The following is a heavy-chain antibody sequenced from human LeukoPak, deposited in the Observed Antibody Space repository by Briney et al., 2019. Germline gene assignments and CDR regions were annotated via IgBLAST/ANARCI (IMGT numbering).Heavy chain of an antibody. V-gene: IGHV1-2*06. J-gene: IGHJ4*02. CDR1: GYTFSDYY. Sequence: GASVKVSCKASGYTFSDYYIHWVRLAPGQGLEWMGRINPNSGGTNYAQKFQGRVTMTRDTSISTAYMELSRLRSDDTAVYYCARDPGVNYDFWSGYRDPFGYWGQGTLVTVSS. CDR3: ARDPGVNYDFWSGYRDPFGY. D-gene: IGHD3-3*01. CDR2: INPNSGGT.